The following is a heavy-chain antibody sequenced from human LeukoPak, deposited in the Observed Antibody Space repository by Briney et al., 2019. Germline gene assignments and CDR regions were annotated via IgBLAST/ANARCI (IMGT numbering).Heavy chain of an antibody. Sequence: ASVKVSCKASGYTFTSYDINWVRQATGQGLEWMGWMNPISGNTGHAQKLQGRVTITRNTSISTAYMELSSLRSEDTAVYYCAREGGYSGYDTGYYYYYMDVWGKGTTVTVSS. CDR3: AREGGYSGYDTGYYYYYMDV. CDR2: MNPISGNT. D-gene: IGHD5-12*01. V-gene: IGHV1-8*01. CDR1: GYTFTSYD. J-gene: IGHJ6*03.